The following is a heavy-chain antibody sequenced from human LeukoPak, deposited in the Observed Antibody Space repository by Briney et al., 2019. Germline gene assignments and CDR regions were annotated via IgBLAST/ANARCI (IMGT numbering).Heavy chain of an antibody. J-gene: IGHJ3*01. CDR1: GFIVSTNY. CDR3: ATTYGAVAHGSDL. Sequence: GGSLRLSCAASGFIVSTNYMTWVRQAPGKGLEWVSVMYAGGGTTYADSVKGRFVISRDKSKNTVYLQMNSLRAEDTAVYYCATTYGAVAHGSDLWGQGTMVTVSS. V-gene: IGHV3-53*01. D-gene: IGHD6-19*01. CDR2: MYAGGGT.